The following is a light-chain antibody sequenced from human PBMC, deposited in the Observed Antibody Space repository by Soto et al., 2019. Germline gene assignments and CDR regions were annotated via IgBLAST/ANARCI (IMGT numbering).Light chain of an antibody. CDR2: DAS. CDR3: QQRDSWIT. J-gene: IGKJ5*01. CDR1: QSVSNY. V-gene: IGKV3-11*01. Sequence: IVLTQSPATLSLWPGETAILSCRASQSVSNYLSWYQQKPGQAPRLLIYDASNRAPSIPARFSGSGSGTDFTLTLSGLEHEDFSLYYCQQRDSWITFGQGTRLEIE.